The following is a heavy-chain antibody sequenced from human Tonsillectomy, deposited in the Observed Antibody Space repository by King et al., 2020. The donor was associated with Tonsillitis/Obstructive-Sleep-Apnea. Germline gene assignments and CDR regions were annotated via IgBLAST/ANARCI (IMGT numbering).Heavy chain of an antibody. CDR3: AGHRDFWSGLSETWFDP. CDR1: GGSVTNSNDY. Sequence: VQLQESGPGLVKPSETLSLTCTVSGGSVTNSNDYWGWIRQPPGKGLEWIGSIYFSGSTYYNPSLKSRVTISVDTSKNQFSLNLNSVTAADTAVYYCAGHRDFWSGLSETWFDPWSQGTLVTVSS. V-gene: IGHV4-39*01. CDR2: IYFSGST. J-gene: IGHJ5*02. D-gene: IGHD3-3*01.